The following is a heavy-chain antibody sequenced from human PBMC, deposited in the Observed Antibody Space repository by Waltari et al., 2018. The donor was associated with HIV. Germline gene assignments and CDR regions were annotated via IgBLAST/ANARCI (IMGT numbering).Heavy chain of an antibody. D-gene: IGHD3-3*01. CDR3: ARVFWRNGMDV. J-gene: IGHJ6*02. Sequence: QVQLQESGTGLVKPSQTLSLTCTVSGGSISSGSYYWGWIRQPAGKGLEWIGRIYTSGSTNYNPSLKSRVTISVDTSKNQFSLKLSSVTAADTAVYYCARVFWRNGMDVWGQGTTVTVSS. V-gene: IGHV4-61*02. CDR1: GGSISSGSYY. CDR2: IYTSGST.